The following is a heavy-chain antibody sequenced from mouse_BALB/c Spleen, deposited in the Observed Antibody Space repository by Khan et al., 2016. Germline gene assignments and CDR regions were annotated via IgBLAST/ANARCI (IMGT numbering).Heavy chain of an antibody. CDR1: GFSLTSSG. D-gene: IGHD2-4*01. V-gene: IGHV2-9*02. CDR3: ARDDQDYDAWFAS. CDR2: IWAGGST. Sequence: QVQLKESGPGLVARSQSLSITCTVSGFSLTSSGVHWVRQPPGKGLDWLGVIWAGGSTDSNSALMSRLSITKDNSQNQVFLKMNSLQTDDTALYYCARDDQDYDAWFASWGQGTLVTVSA. J-gene: IGHJ3*01.